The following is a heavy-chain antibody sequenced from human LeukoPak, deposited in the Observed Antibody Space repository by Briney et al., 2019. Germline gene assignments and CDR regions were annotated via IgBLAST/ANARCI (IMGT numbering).Heavy chain of an antibody. Sequence: GGSLRLSCAASGITFSSYSMNWVRQAPGKGLEWVGRIKSKIDGGTTDYAAPVKGRFTISRDDSKNTLYLQMNSLKTEDTAVYYCTGHRYYYYYMDVWGKGTTVTVSS. V-gene: IGHV3-15*01. CDR2: IKSKIDGGTT. CDR3: TGHRYYYYYMDV. CDR1: GITFSSYS. J-gene: IGHJ6*03.